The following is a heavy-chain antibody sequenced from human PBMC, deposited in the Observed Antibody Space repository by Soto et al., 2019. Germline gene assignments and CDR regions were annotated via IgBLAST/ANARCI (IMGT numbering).Heavy chain of an antibody. CDR1: GGTFSSYA. CDR3: ARKLLADRPTLDY. CDR2: VIPIFGTA. V-gene: IGHV1-69*01. J-gene: IGHJ4*02. D-gene: IGHD6-6*01. Sequence: QVQLVQSGAEVKKPGSSVKVSCKASGGTFSSYAISWVLQAPGQGLEWLGVVIPIFGTANYAQKFQGSVTITADESTSTAYMELSSLRAEDTAVYYCARKLLADRPTLDYWGQGTLVTVSS.